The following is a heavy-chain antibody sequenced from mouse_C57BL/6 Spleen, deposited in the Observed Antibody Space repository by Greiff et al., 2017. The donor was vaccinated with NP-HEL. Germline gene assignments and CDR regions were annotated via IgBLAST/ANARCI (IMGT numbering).Heavy chain of an antibody. Sequence: DVMLVESGGGLVKPGGSLKLSCAASGFTFSSYAMSWVRQTPEKRLEWVATISDGGSYTYYPDNVKGRFTISRDNAKNNLYLQMSHLKSEDTAMYYCARDRDYDKGDYFDYWGQGTTLTVSS. CDR1: GFTFSSYA. CDR3: ARDRDYDKGDYFDY. CDR2: ISDGGSYT. D-gene: IGHD2-4*01. J-gene: IGHJ2*01. V-gene: IGHV5-4*01.